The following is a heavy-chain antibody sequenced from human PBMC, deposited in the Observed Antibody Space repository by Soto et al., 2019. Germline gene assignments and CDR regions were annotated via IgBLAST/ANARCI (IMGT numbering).Heavy chain of an antibody. CDR2: IYYSGST. CDR1: GGSVSSGSYY. V-gene: IGHV4-61*01. CDR3: ARSYDFWSGYYDRLVSHFDY. Sequence: SQTLSLTCTVSGGSVSSGSYYWSWIRQPPGKGLEWIGYIYYSGSTNYNPSLKSRVTISVDTSKNQFSLKLSSVTAADTAVYYCARSYDFWSGYYDRLVSHFDYWGQGTLVTVSS. J-gene: IGHJ4*02. D-gene: IGHD3-3*01.